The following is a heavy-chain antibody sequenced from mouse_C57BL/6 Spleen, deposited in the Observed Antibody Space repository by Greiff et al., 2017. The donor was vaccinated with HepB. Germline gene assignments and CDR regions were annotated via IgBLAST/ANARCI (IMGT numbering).Heavy chain of an antibody. CDR2: IDPSDSYT. V-gene: IGHV1-50*01. CDR1: GYTFTSYW. Sequence: QVQLQQPGAELVKPGASVKLSCKASGYTFTSYWMQWVKQRPGQGLEWIGEIDPSDSYTNYNQKFKGKATLTVDTSSSTAYMQLSSLTSEDSAVYYCARSRGVRRGYYAMDYWGQGTAVTASS. J-gene: IGHJ4*01. CDR3: ARSRGVRRGYYAMDY. D-gene: IGHD2-14*01.